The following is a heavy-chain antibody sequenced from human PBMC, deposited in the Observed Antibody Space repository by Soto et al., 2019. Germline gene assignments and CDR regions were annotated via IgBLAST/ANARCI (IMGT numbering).Heavy chain of an antibody. V-gene: IGHV4-39*01. J-gene: IGHJ5*02. CDR2: IFYSGST. CDR3: SRLAVAGHLDP. CDR1: GGSISSNTYY. D-gene: IGHD6-19*01. Sequence: LQLQESGPGLVKPSETLSLTCTVSGGSISSNTYYWGWIRQPPGKGLEWIGSIFYSGSTYYNPSLKSRVTISVDTSKNQFSLKLSSATAADTAVYYCSRLAVAGHLDPWGQGTLVTVSS.